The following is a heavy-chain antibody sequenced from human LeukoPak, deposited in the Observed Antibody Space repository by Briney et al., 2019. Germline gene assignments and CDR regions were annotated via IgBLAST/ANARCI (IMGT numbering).Heavy chain of an antibody. CDR1: GFTFSTYW. D-gene: IGHD3-10*01. CDR3: ARGSGRYYIY. CDR2: INQDGSEK. J-gene: IGHJ4*02. Sequence: GGSLRLSCEASGFTFSTYWVTWVRQAPGKGLEWVANINQDGSEKYYVDSVKGRFTISRDNAKNSLYLQMNSLRAEDTAVYYCARGSGRYYIYWGQGTLVTVSS. V-gene: IGHV3-7*01.